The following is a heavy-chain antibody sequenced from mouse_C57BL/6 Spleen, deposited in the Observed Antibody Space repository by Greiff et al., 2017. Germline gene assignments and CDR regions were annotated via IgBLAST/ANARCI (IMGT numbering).Heavy chain of an antibody. V-gene: IGHV3-6*01. D-gene: IGHD1-1*01. CDR2: ISYDGSN. Sequence: ESGPGLVKPSQSLSLTCSVTGYSITSGYYWNWIRQFPGNKLEWMGYISYDGSNNYNPSLKNRISITRDTSKNQFFLKLNSVTTEDTATYYCARVHITTVVATGYFDVWGTGTTVTVSS. CDR3: ARVHITTVVATGYFDV. J-gene: IGHJ1*03. CDR1: GYSITSGYY.